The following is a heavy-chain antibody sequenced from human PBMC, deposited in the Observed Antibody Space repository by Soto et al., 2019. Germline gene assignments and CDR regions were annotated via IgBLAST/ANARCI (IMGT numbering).Heavy chain of an antibody. Sequence: ASVKVSCKASGYTFTGYYMHWVRQAPGQGLEWMGWINPNSGGTNYAQKFQGRVTMTRDTSISTAYMELSRLRSDDTAVYYCARDQSYSSSWYWIDSWGQGTLVTVSS. CDR3: ARDQSYSSSWYWIDS. D-gene: IGHD6-13*01. J-gene: IGHJ5*01. V-gene: IGHV1-2*02. CDR1: GYTFTGYY. CDR2: INPNSGGT.